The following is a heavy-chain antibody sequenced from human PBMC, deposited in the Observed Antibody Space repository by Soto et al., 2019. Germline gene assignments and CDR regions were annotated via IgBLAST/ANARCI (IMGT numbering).Heavy chain of an antibody. Sequence: ASVKVSCKASGYTFTSYGISWVRQAPGQGLEWMGWISAYNGNTNYAQKLQGRVTMTTDTSTSTAYMELRSLRSDDTAVYYCARDQSDYGDYAGGYWGQGTLVTVSS. V-gene: IGHV1-18*01. J-gene: IGHJ4*02. CDR3: ARDQSDYGDYAGGY. CDR1: GYTFTSYG. CDR2: ISAYNGNT. D-gene: IGHD4-17*01.